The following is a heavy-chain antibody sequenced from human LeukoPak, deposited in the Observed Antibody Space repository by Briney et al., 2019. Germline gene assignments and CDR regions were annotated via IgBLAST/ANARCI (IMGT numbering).Heavy chain of an antibody. J-gene: IGHJ4*02. CDR2: VSYSGFT. D-gene: IGHD3-22*01. CDR1: GGSITSYY. Sequence: SETLSLTCAVSGGSITSYYWSWVRQPPGKGLEWIANVSYSGFTNYNPSLKSRVTLSLDTSKNQFSLRLNSVTAADTAVYFCARLSSYYDGGGYFYLYYFDYWGQGTLLTVSS. V-gene: IGHV4-59*08. CDR3: ARLSSYYDGGGYFYLYYFDY.